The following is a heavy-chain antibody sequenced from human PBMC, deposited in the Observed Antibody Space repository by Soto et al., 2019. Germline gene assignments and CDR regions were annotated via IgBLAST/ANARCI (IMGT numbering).Heavy chain of an antibody. V-gene: IGHV4-39*01. CDR3: ARRTVNIRTFYSGLKTHCFXY. CDR1: GDSMSSSDYY. J-gene: IGHJ4*02. CDR2: IYYSGST. Sequence: SETLSLTCAVSGDSMSSSDYYWGWIRQPPGKGLEWIGSIYYSGSTYYNPSLQSRVAISVDTSKNQFSLKLKSVTAADTAIYYCARRTVNIRTFYSGLKTHCFXYWGQGAPVTVSS. D-gene: IGHD6-19*01.